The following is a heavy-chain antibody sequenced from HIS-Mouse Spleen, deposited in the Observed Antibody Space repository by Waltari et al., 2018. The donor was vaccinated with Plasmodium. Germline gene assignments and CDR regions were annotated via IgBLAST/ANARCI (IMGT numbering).Heavy chain of an antibody. CDR2: NNHSGST. V-gene: IGHV4-34*01. D-gene: IGHD3-3*01. Sequence: QVQLQQWGAGLLKPSETLSLTCAVYGGSFSGYYWSWIRQPPGKGLELIGENNHSGSTNANPSPKSRVTISVDTSKNQFALKLSSVTAADTAVYYCARVTSSGVYWYFDLWGRGTLVTVSS. J-gene: IGHJ2*01. CDR3: ARVTSSGVYWYFDL. CDR1: GGSFSGYY.